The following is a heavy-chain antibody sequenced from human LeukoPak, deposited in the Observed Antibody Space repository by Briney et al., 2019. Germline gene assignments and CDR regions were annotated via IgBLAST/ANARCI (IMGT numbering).Heavy chain of an antibody. D-gene: IGHD3-22*01. CDR2: ISDSSTYI. CDR1: GFTFSTFS. CDR3: ARDPQYFFDSSGFDY. J-gene: IGHJ4*02. V-gene: IGHV3-21*01. Sequence: SGGSLRLSCAASGFTFSTFSLHWVRQAPGKGLEWVSSISDSSTYIYYADPVKGRFTISRDDANSSLYLQMNSLRVEDTAVYFCARDPQYFFDSSGFDYWGQGSLVAVSS.